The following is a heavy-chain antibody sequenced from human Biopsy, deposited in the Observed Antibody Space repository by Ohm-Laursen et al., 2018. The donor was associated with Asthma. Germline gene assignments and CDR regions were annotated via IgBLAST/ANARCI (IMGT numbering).Heavy chain of an antibody. CDR2: INSVFGTT. CDR3: ARKAGSCISRTCYSLDF. Sequence: SSVKVSCKTLGGTFNTYVIGWVRQAPGQGLEWMGGINSVFGTTTYPQKFQDRVTITADDSTSTVYMELRGLRSEDTAVYYCARKAGSCISRTCYSLDFWGQGTLVTVSS. D-gene: IGHD2-2*01. V-gene: IGHV1-69*01. CDR1: GGTFNTYV. J-gene: IGHJ4*02.